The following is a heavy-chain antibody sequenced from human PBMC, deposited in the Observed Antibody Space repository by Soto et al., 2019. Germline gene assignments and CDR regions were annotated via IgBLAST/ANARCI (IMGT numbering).Heavy chain of an antibody. CDR3: ARNPYCFTSACYHTGY. J-gene: IGHJ4*02. Sequence: EVQLVASGGGLVQPGESLRLSCAASEFSVSSNYMSWVRQAPGKGLEWVSVIYASGATYYADSVRGRFTISRDSSKNTLYLQMTSLRAEDTAVYYCARNPYCFTSACYHTGYWGQGTLVTVSS. CDR1: EFSVSSNY. D-gene: IGHD2-2*01. V-gene: IGHV3-66*01. CDR2: IYASGAT.